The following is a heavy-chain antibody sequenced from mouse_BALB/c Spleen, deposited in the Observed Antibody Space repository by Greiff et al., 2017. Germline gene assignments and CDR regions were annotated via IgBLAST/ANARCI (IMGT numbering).Heavy chain of an antibody. D-gene: IGHD2-3*01. CDR1: GYSITSDYA. Sequence: EVQLQESGPGLVKPSQSLSLTCTVTGYSITSDYAWNWIRQFPGNKLEWMGYISYSGSTSYNPSLKSRISITRDTSKNQFFLQLNSVTTEDTATYYCARERYGYYNYAMDDWGQGTSVTVSS. J-gene: IGHJ4*01. CDR3: ARERYGYYNYAMDD. CDR2: ISYSGST. V-gene: IGHV3-2*02.